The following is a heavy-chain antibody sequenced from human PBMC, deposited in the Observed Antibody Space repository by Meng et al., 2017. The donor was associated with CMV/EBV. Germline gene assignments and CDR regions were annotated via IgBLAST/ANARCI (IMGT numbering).Heavy chain of an antibody. J-gene: IGHJ4*02. V-gene: IGHV3-49*04. Sequence: GESLKISCTASGFTVGDYAMSWVRQAPGKGLEWVGFIRSKAYGGTTEYAASVKGRFTISRDDSKSIAYLQMNSLKTEDTAVYYCTRGDIVVVRWGQGTLVTVSS. CDR2: IRSKAYGGTT. CDR3: TRGDIVVVR. CDR1: GFTVGDYA. D-gene: IGHD2-2*01.